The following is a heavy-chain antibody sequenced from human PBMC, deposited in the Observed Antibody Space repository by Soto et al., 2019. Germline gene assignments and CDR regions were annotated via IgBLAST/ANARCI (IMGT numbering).Heavy chain of an antibody. CDR3: ARESHDSSGYYPGYYFDY. CDR1: GGSISSSSFY. D-gene: IGHD3-22*01. CDR2: IYYSGST. Sequence: SETLSLTCTFSGGSISSSSFYWGWIRQPPGKGLEWIGSIYYSGSTYYNPSPKSRVTISVDTSKNQFSLKLSSVTAADTAVYYCARESHDSSGYYPGYYFDYWGQGTLVTVSS. V-gene: IGHV4-39*01. J-gene: IGHJ4*02.